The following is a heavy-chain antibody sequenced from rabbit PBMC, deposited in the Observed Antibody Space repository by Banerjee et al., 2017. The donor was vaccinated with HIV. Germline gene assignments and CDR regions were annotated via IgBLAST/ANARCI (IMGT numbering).Heavy chain of an antibody. CDR1: GFSFSNNYY. J-gene: IGHJ4*01. V-gene: IGHV1S45*01. Sequence: QEQLVESGGGLVQPEGSLTLTCTASGFSFSNNYYMCWVRQAPGKGLEWIACIYVGDGTTSYANWAKGRFTVSKTSSTTVTLEMTSLTAADTATYFCARDESSRNGYSFNLWGQGTLVTVS. CDR3: ARDESSRNGYSFNL. D-gene: IGHD1-1*01. CDR2: IYVGDGTT.